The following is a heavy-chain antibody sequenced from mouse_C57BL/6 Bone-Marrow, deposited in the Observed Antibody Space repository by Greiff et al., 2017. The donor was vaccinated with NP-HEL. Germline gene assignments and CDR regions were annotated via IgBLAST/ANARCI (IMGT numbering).Heavy chain of an antibody. CDR1: GYTFTDYY. V-gene: IGHV1-26*01. Sequence: EVQLQQSGPELVKPGASVKISCKASGYTFTDYYMNWVKQSHGKSLEWIGDINPNNGGTSYNQKFKGKATLTVDKSSSTAYMELRSLTSEDSAVYYCAKKGGGYVGAMDYWGQGTSVTVSS. CDR2: INPNNGGT. D-gene: IGHD3-2*02. J-gene: IGHJ4*01. CDR3: AKKGGGYVGAMDY.